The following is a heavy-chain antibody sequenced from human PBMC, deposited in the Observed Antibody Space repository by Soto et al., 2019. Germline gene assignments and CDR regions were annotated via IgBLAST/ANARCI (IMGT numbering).Heavy chain of an antibody. V-gene: IGHV4-59*01. J-gene: IGHJ5*02. D-gene: IGHD2-15*01. Sequence: SETLALTCTVSGGSISSYYWSWIRQPPGKGLEWIGYIYYSGSTNYNPSLKSRVTTSVDTSKNQFSLRLSSVTAADTAVYYCARVVGYCSGGSCYSGRFDPWGQGTLVTVS. CDR2: IYYSGST. CDR1: GGSISSYY. CDR3: ARVVGYCSGGSCYSGRFDP.